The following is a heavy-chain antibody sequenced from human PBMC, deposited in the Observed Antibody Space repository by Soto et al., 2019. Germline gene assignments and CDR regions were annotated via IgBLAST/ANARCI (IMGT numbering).Heavy chain of an antibody. D-gene: IGHD2-2*01. J-gene: IGHJ5*02. V-gene: IGHV3-23*01. CDR2: ISGSGDST. CDR3: QAEDGIRYCSRFSCYSKILRWFDP. CDR1: RVPLSHYD. Sequence: ECLRSYWISSRVPLSHYDTRWVRNATGKGLEWFSTISGSGDSTYYADSVKGRFTISRDNSKTTLFLQMNSLRADETAVFFFQAEDGIRYCSRFSCYSKILRWFDPWGQGTLVTVSS.